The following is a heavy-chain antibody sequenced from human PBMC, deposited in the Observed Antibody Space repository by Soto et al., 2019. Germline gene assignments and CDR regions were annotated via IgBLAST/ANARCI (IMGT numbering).Heavy chain of an antibody. D-gene: IGHD2-15*01. V-gene: IGHV1-18*01. Sequence: QVPLVQSGAEVKKPGASVKVSCKASGYTFNNYGISWVRQAPGQGLGWMGWIGPYNGNTDHAKNFQGSVTMTTDTSTSTAYMELRSLRSDDTALYYCARCYCSVGRCYTCWHFDLWGSGTLVTVSS. CDR2: IGPYNGNT. CDR3: ARCYCSVGRCYTCWHFDL. J-gene: IGHJ2*01. CDR1: GYTFNNYG.